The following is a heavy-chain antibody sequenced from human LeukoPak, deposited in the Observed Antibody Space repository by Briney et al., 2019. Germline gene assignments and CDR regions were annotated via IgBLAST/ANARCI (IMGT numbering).Heavy chain of an antibody. CDR2: IYWDDDK. CDR1: GFSLSTSGGG. V-gene: IGHV2-5*02. CDR3: ARRGYSSSWYFYFDY. J-gene: IGHJ4*02. D-gene: IGHD6-13*01. Sequence: SGPTLVNPTQTLTLTCTFCGFSLSTSGGGVGWIRQPPGKSLEWLALIYWDDDKRYSPSLKSRLTITKDTSKNQVVLTMTNMDPVDTATYYCARRGYSSSWYFYFDYWGQGTLVTVSS.